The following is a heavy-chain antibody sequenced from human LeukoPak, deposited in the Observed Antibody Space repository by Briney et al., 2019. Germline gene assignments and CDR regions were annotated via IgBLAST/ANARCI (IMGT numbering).Heavy chain of an antibody. V-gene: IGHV1-8*01. D-gene: IGHD4-17*01. CDR1: GYTFTSYD. J-gene: IGHJ4*02. CDR3: ARYDYGDLELDY. CDR2: MNPNSGNT. Sequence: ASVKVSCKASGYTFTSYDINWVRQATGQGLEWMGWMNPNSGNTGYAQKFQGRVTMTRNTSISTAYMELSSLRSEDTAVYYCARYDYGDLELDYWGQGILVTVSS.